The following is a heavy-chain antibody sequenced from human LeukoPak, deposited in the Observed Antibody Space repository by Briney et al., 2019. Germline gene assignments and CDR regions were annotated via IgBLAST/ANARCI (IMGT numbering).Heavy chain of an antibody. Sequence: GGSLRLSCAASGFTFDDYAMHWVRQAPGKGLEWVSGISWNSGSIGYADSVKGRFTISRDNAKNSLYLQMNSLRAEDTAVYYCARDQLVNYWGQGTLVTVSS. V-gene: IGHV3-9*01. CDR1: GFTFDDYA. J-gene: IGHJ4*02. CDR2: ISWNSGSI. CDR3: ARDQLVNY. D-gene: IGHD6-13*01.